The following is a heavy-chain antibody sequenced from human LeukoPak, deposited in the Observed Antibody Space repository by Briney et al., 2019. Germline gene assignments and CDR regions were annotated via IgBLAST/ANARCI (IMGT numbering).Heavy chain of an antibody. V-gene: IGHV4-34*01. J-gene: IGHJ6*03. CDR2: INHSGST. Sequence: GSLRLSCAASGFTFSSYGMSWVRQPPGKGLEWIGEINHSGSTNYNPSLKSRVTISVDTSKNQFSLKLSSVTAADTAVYYCARGGAPETNYYYYMDVWGKGTTVTISS. CDR1: GFTFSSYG. CDR3: ARGGAPETNYYYYMDV. D-gene: IGHD1-14*01.